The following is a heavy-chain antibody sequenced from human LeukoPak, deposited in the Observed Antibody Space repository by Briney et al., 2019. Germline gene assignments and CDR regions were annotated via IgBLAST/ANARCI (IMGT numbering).Heavy chain of an antibody. Sequence: SETLSLTCTVSGDSISGYYWNWIRQPPGKGLEWIGFVHYSGSTNYNPFLKSRVTISVDISKNQFSLNLSSVTAADTAVYYCARARGEYGDYGSWFDPWGQGTLVPVSS. CDR1: GDSISGYY. CDR2: VHYSGST. CDR3: ARARGEYGDYGSWFDP. J-gene: IGHJ5*02. D-gene: IGHD4-17*01. V-gene: IGHV4-59*01.